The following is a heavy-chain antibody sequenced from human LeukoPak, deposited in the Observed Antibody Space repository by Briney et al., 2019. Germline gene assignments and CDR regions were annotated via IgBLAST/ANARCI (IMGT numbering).Heavy chain of an antibody. J-gene: IGHJ3*02. Sequence: PGGSLRLSCAASGFTLSSYWMHWVRQAPGKGLVWVSRINTEGSSTNYADSVKGRFTISRDNSKNTLYLQMNSLRAEDTAVYYCAKGPLIAAAGSLAFDIWGQGTMVTVSS. CDR3: AKGPLIAAAGSLAFDI. CDR2: INTEGSST. D-gene: IGHD6-13*01. V-gene: IGHV3-74*01. CDR1: GFTLSSYW.